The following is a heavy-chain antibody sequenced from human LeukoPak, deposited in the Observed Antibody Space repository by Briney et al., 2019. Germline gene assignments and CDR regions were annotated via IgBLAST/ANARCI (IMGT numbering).Heavy chain of an antibody. CDR3: ARSYDILTGYYYVPFDY. CDR2: ISYDGSNK. CDR1: GFTFSSYA. V-gene: IGHV3-30-3*01. D-gene: IGHD3-9*01. Sequence: GRSLRLSCAASGFTFSSYAMHWVRQAPGNGLEWVAVISYDGSNKYYADSVKGRFTISRDNSKNTLYLQMNSLKAEDTAVYYCARSYDILTGYYYVPFDYWGQGTLVTVSS. J-gene: IGHJ4*02.